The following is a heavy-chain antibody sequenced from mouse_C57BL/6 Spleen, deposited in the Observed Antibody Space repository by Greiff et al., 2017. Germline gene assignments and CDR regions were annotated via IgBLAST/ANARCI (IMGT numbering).Heavy chain of an antibody. CDR3: ALTPGNYDYAMDN. CDR2: IYPGSGST. CDR1: GYTFTSYW. D-gene: IGHD2-1*01. V-gene: IGHV1-55*01. J-gene: IGHJ4*01. Sequence: QVQLQQPGAELVKPGASVKMSCKASGYTFTSYWITWVKQRPGQGLEWIGDIYPGSGSTNYNEKFKSKATLTVDTSSSTAYMQLSSLTSEDSAVYYCALTPGNYDYAMDNWGQGTSVTVSS.